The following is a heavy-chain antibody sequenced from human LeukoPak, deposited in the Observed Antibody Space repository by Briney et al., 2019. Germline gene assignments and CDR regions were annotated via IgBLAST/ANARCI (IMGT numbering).Heavy chain of an antibody. CDR3: AEQLRYCSDGSCYFPY. J-gene: IGHJ4*02. Sequence: GGSLRLSCAASGFTFSSSAMSWVRQAPGKGLEWVSAISNNGGYTYYADSVQGRFTISRDNSKSTLCLQMNSLRAEDTAVYYCAEQLRYCSDGSCYFPYWGQGTLVTVSS. CDR2: ISNNGGYT. D-gene: IGHD2-15*01. CDR1: GFTFSSSA. V-gene: IGHV3-23*01.